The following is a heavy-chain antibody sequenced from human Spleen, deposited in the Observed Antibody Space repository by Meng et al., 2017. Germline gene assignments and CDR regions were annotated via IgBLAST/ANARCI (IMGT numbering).Heavy chain of an antibody. CDR3: ARSFLDSSGYYETLPFDY. V-gene: IGHV1-3*01. CDR1: GYTFTSYA. D-gene: IGHD3-22*01. Sequence: ASVQVSCKASGYTFTSYAMHWVRQAPGQRLEWMGWINAGNGNTKYSQKFQGRVTITRDTSASTAYMELTSLRSEDAAVYYCARSFLDSSGYYETLPFDYWGQGTLVTVSS. J-gene: IGHJ4*02. CDR2: INAGNGNT.